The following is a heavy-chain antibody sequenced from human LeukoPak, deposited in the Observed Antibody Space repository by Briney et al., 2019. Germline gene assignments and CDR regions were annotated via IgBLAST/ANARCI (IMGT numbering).Heavy chain of an antibody. D-gene: IGHD1-26*01. CDR1: GYSFTSYW. CDR2: IYPGDSDT. Sequence: GESLQISCKGSGYSFTSYWIGWVRQVPGKGLEWMGIIYPGDSDTRYSPSFQGQVTISADKSISTAYLQWSSLKASDTAMYYCARQGKMGATYYDYWGQGTLVTVSS. J-gene: IGHJ4*02. CDR3: ARQGKMGATYYDY. V-gene: IGHV5-51*01.